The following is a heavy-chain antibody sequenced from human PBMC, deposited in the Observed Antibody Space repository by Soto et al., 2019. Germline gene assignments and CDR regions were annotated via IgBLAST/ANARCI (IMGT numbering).Heavy chain of an antibody. CDR3: AKDLNDIVVVVAATHYYYGMDV. J-gene: IGHJ6*02. CDR2: ISYDGSNK. Sequence: GGSLRLSCAASGFTFSSYGMHWVRQAPGKGLEWVAVISYDGSNKYYADSVKGRFTISRDNSKNTLYLQMNSLRAEDTAVYYCAKDLNDIVVVVAATHYYYGMDVWGQGTTVTVSS. D-gene: IGHD2-15*01. V-gene: IGHV3-30*18. CDR1: GFTFSSYG.